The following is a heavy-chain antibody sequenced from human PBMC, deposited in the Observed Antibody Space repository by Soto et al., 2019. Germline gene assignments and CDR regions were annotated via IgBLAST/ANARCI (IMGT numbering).Heavy chain of an antibody. J-gene: IGHJ5*02. CDR1: GGSINSDDHY. Sequence: SETLSLTCSVSGGSINSDDHYWTWIRQPPGKGLEWIGSIYKSGTTNYNPSLKSRITVSIDTSKNQFSLNLTSVTAADTALYYCATQRRGGYWFDPWGQGTRVTVSS. CDR2: IYKSGTT. CDR3: ATQRRGGYWFDP. V-gene: IGHV4-30-4*01.